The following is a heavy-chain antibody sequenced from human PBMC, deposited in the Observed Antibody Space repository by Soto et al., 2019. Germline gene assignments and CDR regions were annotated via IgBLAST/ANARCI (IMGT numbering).Heavy chain of an antibody. V-gene: IGHV3-30*18. CDR2: ISYDGSNK. Sequence: QVQLVESGGGVVQPGRSLRLSCAASGFTFSSYGMHWVRQAPGKGLEWVAVISYDGSNKYYADSVKGRFTISRDNSKNTLYLKMNSLRAEDTAVYYCAKDSSSWSFIDYWGQGTLVNVSS. D-gene: IGHD6-13*01. CDR3: AKDSSSWSFIDY. CDR1: GFTFSSYG. J-gene: IGHJ4*02.